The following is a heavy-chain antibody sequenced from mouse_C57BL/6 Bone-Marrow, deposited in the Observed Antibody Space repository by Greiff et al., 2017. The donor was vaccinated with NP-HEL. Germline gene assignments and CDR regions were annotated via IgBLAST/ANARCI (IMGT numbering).Heavy chain of an antibody. Sequence: VKLVESGPGLVQPSQSLSITCTVSGFSLTSYGVHWVRQSPGKGLEWLGVIWSGGSTDYNAAFISRLSISKDNSKSQVFFKMNSLQAEDTAIYYCARNAYYDPFAYWGQGTLVTVSA. D-gene: IGHD2-10*01. V-gene: IGHV2-2*01. CDR1: GFSLTSYG. J-gene: IGHJ3*01. CDR3: ARNAYYDPFAY. CDR2: IWSGGST.